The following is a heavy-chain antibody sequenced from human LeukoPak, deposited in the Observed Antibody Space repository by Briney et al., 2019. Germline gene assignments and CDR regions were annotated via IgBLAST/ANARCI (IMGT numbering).Heavy chain of an antibody. CDR1: GYTFTGYY. CDR2: INPNSGGT. J-gene: IGHJ4*02. V-gene: IGHV1-2*02. CDR3: ARGSGQTAPDIVVVPAASAQEFDY. Sequence: ASVKVSCKASGYTFTGYYMHWVRQAPGQGLEWMGWINPNSGGTNYAQKFQGKVTTTRDTSTSTAYMELSRLRSDDTAVYYCARGSGQTAPDIVVVPAASAQEFDYWGQGTLVTVSS. D-gene: IGHD2-2*01.